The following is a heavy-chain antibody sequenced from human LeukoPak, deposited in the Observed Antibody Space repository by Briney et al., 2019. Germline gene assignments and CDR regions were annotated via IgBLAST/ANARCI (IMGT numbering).Heavy chain of an antibody. Sequence: GGSLRLSCVASGFTFSSYGMHWVRQAPGKGLEWVAVISYDGSNKYYADSVKGRFTISRDNSKNTLYLQMNSLRAEDTAVYYCARELGFAFDNWGQGTMVTVSS. CDR2: ISYDGSNK. J-gene: IGHJ3*02. V-gene: IGHV3-30*03. D-gene: IGHD3-16*01. CDR1: GFTFSSYG. CDR3: ARELGFAFDN.